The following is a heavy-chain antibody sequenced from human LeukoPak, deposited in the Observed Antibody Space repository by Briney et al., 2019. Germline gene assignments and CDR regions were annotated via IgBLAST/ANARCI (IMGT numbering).Heavy chain of an antibody. D-gene: IGHD1-20*01. Sequence: TGGSLRLSCAASGFTFSSYWMSWVRQAPGKGLEWVANIKQDGSEKYYVDSVKGRFTISRDNAKNSLYLQMNSLRAEDTAVYYCARTPFITGTPAFDYWGQGTLVTVSS. CDR3: ARTPFITGTPAFDY. CDR1: GFTFSSYW. CDR2: IKQDGSEK. J-gene: IGHJ4*02. V-gene: IGHV3-7*01.